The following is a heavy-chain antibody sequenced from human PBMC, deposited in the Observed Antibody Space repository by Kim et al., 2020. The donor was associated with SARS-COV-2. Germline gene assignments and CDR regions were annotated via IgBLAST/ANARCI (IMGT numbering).Heavy chain of an antibody. V-gene: IGHV4-30-2*05. J-gene: IGHJ5*02. CDR3: ARDRGRSSSPPYWFDP. D-gene: IGHD6-13*01. Sequence: SLKSRVTISVDTSKNQFSLKLSSVTAADTAVYYCARDRGRSSSPPYWFDPWGQGTLVTVSS.